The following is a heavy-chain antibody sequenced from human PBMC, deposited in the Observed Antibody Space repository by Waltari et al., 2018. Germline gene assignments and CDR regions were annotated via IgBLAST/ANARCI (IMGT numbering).Heavy chain of an antibody. Sequence: QLQLQESGPGLVKPSETLSLTCTVSGGSISSSSYYWGWIRQPPGKGLEWIGSIYYSGSTYYNPSLKSRVTISVDTSKNQFSRRLSSVTAADTAVYYCARAGGYANFDYWGQGTLVTVSS. CDR3: ARAGGYANFDY. V-gene: IGHV4-39*07. CDR2: IYYSGST. D-gene: IGHD5-12*01. J-gene: IGHJ4*02. CDR1: GGSISSSSYY.